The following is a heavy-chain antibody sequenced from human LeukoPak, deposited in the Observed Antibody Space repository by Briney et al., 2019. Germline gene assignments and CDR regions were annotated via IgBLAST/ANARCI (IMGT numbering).Heavy chain of an antibody. CDR2: IYYSGST. V-gene: IGHV4-59*01. CDR3: ARVPVAGDYYYYGMDV. Sequence: SETLSLTCTVSGGSISSYYWSWIRQPPGKGLEWIGYIYYSGSTNYNPSLKSRVTISVDTSKNQFSLKLSSVTAADTAVYYCARVPVAGDYYYYGMDVWGQGTTVTDSS. CDR1: GGSISSYY. D-gene: IGHD6-19*01. J-gene: IGHJ6*02.